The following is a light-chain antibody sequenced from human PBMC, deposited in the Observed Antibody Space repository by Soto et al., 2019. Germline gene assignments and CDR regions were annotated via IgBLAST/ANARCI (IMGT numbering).Light chain of an antibody. Sequence: QSVLTQPPSVSGAPGQRVTISCTGSSSNIGAGYDVHWYQQLPGTAPKLLIYGNSNRPSGVPDRFSGSKSGTSASLAITGLQAEDEADYYCPSYDSSLSARVSGGGTKLTVL. CDR2: GNS. J-gene: IGLJ3*02. V-gene: IGLV1-40*01. CDR1: SSNIGAGYD. CDR3: PSYDSSLSARV.